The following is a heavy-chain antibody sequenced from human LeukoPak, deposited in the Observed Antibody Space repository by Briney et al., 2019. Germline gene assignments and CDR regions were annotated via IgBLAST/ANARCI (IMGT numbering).Heavy chain of an antibody. J-gene: IGHJ6*03. V-gene: IGHV4-4*09. CDR1: GVSISSYY. CDR3: ARHPYGPAVYYYMDV. CDR2: IYTSGST. D-gene: IGHD3-10*01. Sequence: SETLSLTCTVSGVSISSYYWSWIRQPPGKGLEWIGYIYTSGSTNYNPSLESRVTISVDTSKNQFSLKLSSVTAADTAVYYCARHPYGPAVYYYMDVWGKGTTVTVSS.